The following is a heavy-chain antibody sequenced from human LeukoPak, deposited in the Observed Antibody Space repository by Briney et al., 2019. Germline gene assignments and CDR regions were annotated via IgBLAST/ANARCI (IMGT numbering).Heavy chain of an antibody. V-gene: IGHV4-34*01. Sequence: PSETLSLTCAVYGGSFSGYYWSWIRQPPGKGLEWIGEINHSGSTTYKPSLKSRVTISVDTSKNQFSLKLSSVTAADTAVYYCARGRGRGVLITTSRRSFWFDSWGQGTLVTVSS. CDR3: ARGRGRGVLITTSRRSFWFDS. CDR2: INHSGST. D-gene: IGHD3-22*01. J-gene: IGHJ5*01. CDR1: GGSFSGYY.